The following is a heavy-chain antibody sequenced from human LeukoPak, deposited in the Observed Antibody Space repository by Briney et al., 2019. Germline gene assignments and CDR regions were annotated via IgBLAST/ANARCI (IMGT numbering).Heavy chain of an antibody. Sequence: GGSLRLSCAASGFTFSSYSMNWVRQAPGKGLEWVSSISSSSSYIYYADSVKGRFTISRDNAKNSLYLQMNSLRAEDTAVYYCARESAIAVAGTDAFDIWGQGAMVTVSS. D-gene: IGHD6-19*01. V-gene: IGHV3-21*01. CDR3: ARESAIAVAGTDAFDI. CDR1: GFTFSSYS. CDR2: ISSSSSYI. J-gene: IGHJ3*02.